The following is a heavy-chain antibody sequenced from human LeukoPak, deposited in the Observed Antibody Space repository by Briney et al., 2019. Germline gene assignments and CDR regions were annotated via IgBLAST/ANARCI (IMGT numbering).Heavy chain of an antibody. CDR2: ICGSGGST. D-gene: IGHD2-2*01. CDR3: AKKDVISCYGPKHY. J-gene: IGHJ4*02. CDR1: GFTFSTYA. Sequence: GGSLRLSCAASGFTFSTYAMSWVRQPPRKWLEWVSGICGSGGSTYYADSVKGGLTISRDDSKNTLYLKMTCLRAEDTAVYYCAKKDVISCYGPKHYWGQGTLVTVSS. V-gene: IGHV3-23*01.